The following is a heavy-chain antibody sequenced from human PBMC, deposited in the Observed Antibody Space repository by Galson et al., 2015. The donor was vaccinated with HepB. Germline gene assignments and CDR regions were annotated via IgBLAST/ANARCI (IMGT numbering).Heavy chain of an antibody. D-gene: IGHD2-21*01. V-gene: IGHV3-33*01. J-gene: IGHJ6*02. CDR3: ARPRRGCEGGDCYFQSYYYYGLDI. CDR1: GFTFNSYG. Sequence: SLRLSCAASGFTFNSYGMQWVRQTPGKGLEWVALIWYDGRNENYVNSVRGRFTISRDNSKGTLYLEMNSLTIEDTAVYYCARPRRGCEGGDCYFQSYYYYGLDIWGPGTTVIVSS. CDR2: IWYDGRNE.